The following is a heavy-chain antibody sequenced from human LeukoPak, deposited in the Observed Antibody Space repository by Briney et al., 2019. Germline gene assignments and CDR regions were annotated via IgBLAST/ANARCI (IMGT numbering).Heavy chain of an antibody. CDR1: GGTFISYA. V-gene: IGHV1-69*04. D-gene: IGHD3-16*01. Sequence: SVKVSCKASGGTFISYAISWVRQAPGQGLEWMGRIIPIFGIANYAQKFQGRVTTTADKSTSTAYMELSSLRSEDTAVYYCARGYDYVWGNTYDYWGQGTLVTVSS. J-gene: IGHJ4*02. CDR3: ARGYDYVWGNTYDY. CDR2: IIPIFGIA.